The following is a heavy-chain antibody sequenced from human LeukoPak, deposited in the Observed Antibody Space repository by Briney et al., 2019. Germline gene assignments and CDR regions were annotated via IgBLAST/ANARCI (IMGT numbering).Heavy chain of an antibody. D-gene: IGHD2-2*01. J-gene: IGHJ4*01. CDR1: GYTFTSFE. V-gene: IGHV1-8*01. Sequence: ASVKVSCKVSGYTFTSFEINWVRQVTGQGLEWMGWMNPNTGNTGYAQKFQGRVTMTRDTSISTAYMELSGLTSEDTAVYFCASGSTSTYDFWGPGTMVTVSS. CDR3: ASGSTSTYDF. CDR2: MNPNTGNT.